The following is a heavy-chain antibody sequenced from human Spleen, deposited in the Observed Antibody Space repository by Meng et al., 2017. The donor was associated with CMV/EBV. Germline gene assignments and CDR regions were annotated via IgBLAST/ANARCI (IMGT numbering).Heavy chain of an antibody. CDR3: ANLTTYGMDV. Sequence: GESLKISCAASGFTFSDHYMDWVRQAPGKGLEWVGRARNKASSDSTSYAASVKGRFIVSRDDSKNSLYLQMNSLKTEDTAVYYCANLTTYGMDVWGQGTTVTVSS. D-gene: IGHD2/OR15-2a*01. V-gene: IGHV3-72*01. CDR1: GFTFSDHY. J-gene: IGHJ6*02. CDR2: ARNKASSDST.